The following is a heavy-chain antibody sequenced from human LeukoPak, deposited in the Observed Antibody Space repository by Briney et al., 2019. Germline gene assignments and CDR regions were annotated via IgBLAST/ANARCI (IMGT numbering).Heavy chain of an antibody. CDR3: ATTMLPYSSSYYFDY. D-gene: IGHD6-6*01. Sequence: GASVKVSCKVSGYTLTESSMHWVRQAPGKGLEWMGGFDPEDGETIYAQKFQGRVTMTEDTSTDTAYMELSSLRSEDTAVYYCATTMLPYSSSYYFDYWGQGTLVTVSS. V-gene: IGHV1-24*01. CDR2: FDPEDGET. J-gene: IGHJ4*02. CDR1: GYTLTESS.